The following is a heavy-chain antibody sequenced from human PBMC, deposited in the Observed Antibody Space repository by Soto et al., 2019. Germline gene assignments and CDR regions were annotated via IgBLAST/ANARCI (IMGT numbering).Heavy chain of an antibody. V-gene: IGHV1-2*04. J-gene: IGHJ4*02. CDR1: GYTFTGYY. D-gene: IGHD2-2*02. Sequence: ASVKVSCKASGYTFTGYYMHWVRQAPGQGLEWMGWINPNSGGTNYAQKFQGWVTMTRDTSISTAYMELSRLRSDDTAVYYCAREVTGDIVVVPAARPFDYWGQGTLVTVSS. CDR3: AREVTGDIVVVPAARPFDY. CDR2: INPNSGGT.